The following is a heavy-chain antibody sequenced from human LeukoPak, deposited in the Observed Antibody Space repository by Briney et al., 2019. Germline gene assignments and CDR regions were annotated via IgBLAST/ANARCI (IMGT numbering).Heavy chain of an antibody. CDR3: AKESNYGDYGRHYFDY. Sequence: SVKVSCKASGGTFSSYAISWVRQAPGQGLEWMGRIIPILGIANYAQKFQGRVTITADKSTSTAYMELSSLRSEDTALYYCAKESNYGDYGRHYFDYWGQGTLVTVSS. J-gene: IGHJ4*02. CDR1: GGTFSSYA. D-gene: IGHD4-17*01. CDR2: IIPILGIA. V-gene: IGHV1-69*04.